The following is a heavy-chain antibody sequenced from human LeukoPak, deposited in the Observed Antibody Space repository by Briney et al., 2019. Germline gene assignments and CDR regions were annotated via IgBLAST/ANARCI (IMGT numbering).Heavy chain of an antibody. CDR2: IRYDGSNK. CDR3: AKVLGYCSSTSCYYDY. CDR1: GFTFSSYG. Sequence: GGSLRLSCAASGFTFSSYGMHWVRQAPGKGLEWVAFIRYDGSNKYYADSVKGRFTISRDNSENTLYLQMNSLRAEDTAVYYCAKVLGYCSSTSCYYDYWGQGTLVTVSS. J-gene: IGHJ4*02. V-gene: IGHV3-30*02. D-gene: IGHD2-2*01.